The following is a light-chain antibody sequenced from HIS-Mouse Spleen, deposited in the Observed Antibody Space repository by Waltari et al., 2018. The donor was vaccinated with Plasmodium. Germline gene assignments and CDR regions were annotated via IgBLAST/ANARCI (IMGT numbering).Light chain of an antibody. J-gene: IGKJ3*01. CDR1: QDISNY. V-gene: IGKV1-33*01. Sequence: DIQMTQSPSSLSASVGDRVTITCQASQDISNYLNWYQQKPGKAPKHLIYDASNMETGGPSRFSGSGSGTDFTFTISSLQPEDIATYYCQQYDNPSFTFGPGTKVDIK. CDR2: DAS. CDR3: QQYDNPSFT.